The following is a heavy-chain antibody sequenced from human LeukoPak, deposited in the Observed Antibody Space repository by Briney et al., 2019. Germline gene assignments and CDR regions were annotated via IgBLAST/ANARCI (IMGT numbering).Heavy chain of an antibody. V-gene: IGHV3-23*01. CDR3: AKDRYDFWSGYYTPQYYYYYMDV. D-gene: IGHD3-3*01. J-gene: IGHJ6*03. Sequence: PGGSLRLSCAASGFTFSSYAMSWVRQAPGKGLEWVSAISGSGGSTYYADSVKGRFTISRDNSKNTLYLQMNSLRAEDTAVYYCAKDRYDFWSGYYTPQYYYYYMDVWGKGTTVTVSS. CDR1: GFTFSSYA. CDR2: ISGSGGST.